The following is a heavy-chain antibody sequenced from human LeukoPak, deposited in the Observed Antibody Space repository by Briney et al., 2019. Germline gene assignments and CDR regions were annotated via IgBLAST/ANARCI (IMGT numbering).Heavy chain of an antibody. CDR3: AVTVELGWFDP. Sequence: ASVKVSCKAFGYTFTGYFLHWVRQAPGQGPEWMGWINSNGGGTNYAQNFQGRVTMTRDTSISTAYMELSRLRSDDTAVYYCAVTVELGWFDPWGQGTLVTVSS. CDR2: INSNGGGT. V-gene: IGHV1-2*02. CDR1: GYTFTGYF. J-gene: IGHJ5*02. D-gene: IGHD1-26*01.